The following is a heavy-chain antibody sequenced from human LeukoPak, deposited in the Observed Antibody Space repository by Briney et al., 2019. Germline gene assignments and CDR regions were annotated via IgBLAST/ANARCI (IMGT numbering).Heavy chain of an antibody. Sequence: SETLSLTCTVSGGSISSSTVYWGWIRQPPGKGLEWIGGINYSGYTYYNPSLKSRVTMSVDTSKNQFSLKLSSVTAADTAVYYCARDRYCSSTSCYNGAFDIWGQGTMVTVSS. CDR3: ARDRYCSSTSCYNGAFDI. J-gene: IGHJ3*02. D-gene: IGHD2-2*02. V-gene: IGHV4-39*07. CDR2: INYSGYT. CDR1: GGSISSSTVY.